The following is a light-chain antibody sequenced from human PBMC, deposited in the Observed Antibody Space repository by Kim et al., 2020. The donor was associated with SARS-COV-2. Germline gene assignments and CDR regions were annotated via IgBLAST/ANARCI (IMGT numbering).Light chain of an antibody. J-gene: IGLJ2*01. Sequence: KTVTITCTRSRGSIASNYVQWYQQRPGSAPTTVIYEDNQRPSGVPDRFSGSIDSSSNSASLTISGLKTEDEADYYCQSYDSSNQRVFGGGTKLTVL. CDR1: RGSIASNY. CDR2: EDN. CDR3: QSYDSSNQRV. V-gene: IGLV6-57*03.